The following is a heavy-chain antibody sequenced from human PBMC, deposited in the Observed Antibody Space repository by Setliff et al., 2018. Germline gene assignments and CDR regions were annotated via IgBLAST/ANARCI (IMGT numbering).Heavy chain of an antibody. CDR2: IYSSGST. D-gene: IGHD3-3*01. Sequence: SETLSLTCTVSGDSISSYYWSWIRQPAGKGLEWIGRIYSSGSTNFNPSLKSRVTMSMDTSKNQFSLKLSSVTAADTAVYYCARMSGFQYIDVWDKGTTVTVSS. CDR3: ARMSGFQYIDV. V-gene: IGHV4-4*07. J-gene: IGHJ6*03. CDR1: GDSISSYY.